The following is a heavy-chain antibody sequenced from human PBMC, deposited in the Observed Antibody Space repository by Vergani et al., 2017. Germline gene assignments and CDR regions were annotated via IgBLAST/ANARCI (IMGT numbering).Heavy chain of an antibody. J-gene: IGHJ4*02. Sequence: QVQLQESGPGLVKPSETLSLTCTVSGGSISSYYWSWIRQPPGKGLEWIGYIYYSGGTNYNPSLKSRVTISVDTSKNQFSLKLSSVTAADTAVYYCARWTYGGNSGFDYWGQGTLVTVSS. CDR3: ARWTYGGNSGFDY. V-gene: IGHV4-59*01. CDR2: IYYSGGT. CDR1: GGSISSYY. D-gene: IGHD4-23*01.